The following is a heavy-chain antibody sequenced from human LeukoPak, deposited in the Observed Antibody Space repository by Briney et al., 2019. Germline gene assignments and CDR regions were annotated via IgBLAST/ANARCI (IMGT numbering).Heavy chain of an antibody. Sequence: ASVKVSCKTSGDTFTRNWMHWIRQGPGQGLEWMGVINPTGDYTMYAQKFQGRVIVTRDMSSNTDYMELGSLGSDDTAVYYCARDHSIDDKSWWLDPWGRGTLVTVSS. D-gene: IGHD1-1*01. CDR2: INPTGDYT. V-gene: IGHV1-46*01. CDR1: GDTFTRNW. CDR3: ARDHSIDDKSWWLDP. J-gene: IGHJ5*02.